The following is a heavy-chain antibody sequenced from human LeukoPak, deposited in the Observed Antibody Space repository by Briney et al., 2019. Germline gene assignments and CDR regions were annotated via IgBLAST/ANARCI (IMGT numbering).Heavy chain of an antibody. CDR2: INWNSVRK. CDR1: GFTFDDYA. J-gene: IGHJ4*02. CDR3: AKDSRDGYNTPKIDY. Sequence: LGGSLRLSCAASGFTFDDYAMHWVRQAPGKALEWVGGINWNSVRKDYADSVKGRFTISRDNAKNSLDLQMNSLREDDTAFYYCAKDSRDGYNTPKIDYWGQGTLVTVSS. D-gene: IGHD5-24*01. V-gene: IGHV3-9*01.